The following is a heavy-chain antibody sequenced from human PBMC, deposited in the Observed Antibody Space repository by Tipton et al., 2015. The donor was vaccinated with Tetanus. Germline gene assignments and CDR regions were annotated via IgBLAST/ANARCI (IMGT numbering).Heavy chain of an antibody. J-gene: IGHJ6*02. Sequence: SLRLSCAASGFTFSSYTMYWVRQAPGRGLEWVAILSDDGSHKSYAESVRGRFTISRDNSKNTVYLQMNSLRAEDTAVYYCARELDCSGGGCYSYGLDVWGQGTTVTVSS. D-gene: IGHD2-15*01. CDR1: GFTFSSYT. CDR3: ARELDCSGGGCYSYGLDV. V-gene: IGHV3-30-3*01. CDR2: LSDDGSHK.